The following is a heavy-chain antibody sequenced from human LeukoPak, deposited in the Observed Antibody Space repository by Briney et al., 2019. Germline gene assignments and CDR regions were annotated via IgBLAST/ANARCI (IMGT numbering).Heavy chain of an antibody. Sequence: GGSLRLSCAASGFTFNSNYMSWVRQAPGKGLERVSIIYKDGRTYYADSVKGRFTISRDNSRNMLYFQMNSLRAEDTAVYYCARDVNSYAHCGHWGQGTLVTVSS. CDR1: GFTFNSNY. J-gene: IGHJ4*02. CDR3: ARDVNSYAHCGH. CDR2: IYKDGRT. V-gene: IGHV3-53*01. D-gene: IGHD5-18*01.